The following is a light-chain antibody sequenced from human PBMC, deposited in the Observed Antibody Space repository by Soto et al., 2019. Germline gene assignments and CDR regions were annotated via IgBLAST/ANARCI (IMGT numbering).Light chain of an antibody. CDR3: QQYGSSPYT. Sequence: EIVLTQSPGTLSLSPGERATLSCRASQSVSGRYLAWYQQKPGQAPRLLIYGASSRATGIPGRFSGSGSGTDFTLTISRLEPEDFAVYYCQQYGSSPYTFGQGTKVDIK. CDR1: QSVSGRY. J-gene: IGKJ2*01. CDR2: GAS. V-gene: IGKV3-20*01.